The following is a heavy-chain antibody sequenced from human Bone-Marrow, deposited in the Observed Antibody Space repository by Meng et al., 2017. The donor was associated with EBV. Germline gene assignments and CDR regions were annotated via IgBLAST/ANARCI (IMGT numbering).Heavy chain of an antibody. CDR2: FLPTLGAP. J-gene: IGHJ4*02. CDR1: GGPFRNYA. D-gene: IGHD3-10*01. V-gene: IGHV1-69*01. Sequence: QVPLVQCGAEVKKPGSSVKVSCKTSGGPFRNYAVSWVRQAPGQGLEWLGGFLPTLGAPNYAQKFHGRVTITADESTSTHYMDLSSLRSDDTAVYYCASESGRGYTPDYWGQGTLVTVSS. CDR3: ASESGRGYTPDY.